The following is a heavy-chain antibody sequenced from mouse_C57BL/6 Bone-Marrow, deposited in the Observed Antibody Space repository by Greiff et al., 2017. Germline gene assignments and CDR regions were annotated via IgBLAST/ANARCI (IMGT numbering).Heavy chain of an antibody. CDR2: IYPRSGNT. J-gene: IGHJ1*03. CDR3: ARNYGSRGDWYFDV. Sequence: QVQLQQSGAELARPGASVTLSCKASGYTFTSYGISWVKQRTGQGLEWIGEIYPRSGNTYYNEKFKGKATLTADKSSSTAYMELRSLTSEDSAVYFCARNYGSRGDWYFDVWGTGTTVTVSS. D-gene: IGHD1-1*01. V-gene: IGHV1-81*01. CDR1: GYTFTSYG.